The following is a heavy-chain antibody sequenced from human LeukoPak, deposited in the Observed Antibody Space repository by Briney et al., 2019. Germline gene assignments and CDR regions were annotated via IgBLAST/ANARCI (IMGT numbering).Heavy chain of an antibody. CDR3: ATGPTMPAPDTSPGSLDF. D-gene: IGHD6-13*01. J-gene: IGHJ4*02. CDR2: VDPENGAA. CDR1: GYSLTELS. V-gene: IGHV1-24*01. Sequence: ASVKVSCKVSGYSLTELSMHWVRQAPGKGLEWMGGVDPENGAAMYAQKLQGRVTMTEDTSTDTAYMELNSLTSDDTAVYYCATGPTMPAPDTSPGSLDFWGQGTLVTVSS.